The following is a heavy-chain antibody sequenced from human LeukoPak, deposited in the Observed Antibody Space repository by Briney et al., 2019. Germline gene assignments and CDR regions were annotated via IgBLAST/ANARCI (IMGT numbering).Heavy chain of an antibody. CDR3: ARSNQADDY. V-gene: IGHV3-74*01. Sequence: GGSLRLSCAASGFTFSNYWMHWVREVPGKGLVWVSRTNPGGSSTTYADSVKGRFTISRDNAKNTLYLQMNSLRAEDTAVYYCARSNQADDYWGQGTLVTVSS. J-gene: IGHJ4*02. CDR1: GFTFSNYW. D-gene: IGHD4-11*01. CDR2: TNPGGSST.